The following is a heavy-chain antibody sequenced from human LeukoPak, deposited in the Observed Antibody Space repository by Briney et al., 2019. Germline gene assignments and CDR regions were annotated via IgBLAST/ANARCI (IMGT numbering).Heavy chain of an antibody. CDR3: ARETVFVDY. Sequence: PSETLSLTCTVSGGSISSYYWSWIRQPPGKGLEWIGYIYTSGSTNYNPSLKSRVTISVDTSKNQFSLKLSSVTAADTAVYYCARETVFVDYWGQGTLVTVSS. CDR2: IYTSGST. J-gene: IGHJ4*02. CDR1: GGSISSYY. V-gene: IGHV4-4*09. D-gene: IGHD4-17*01.